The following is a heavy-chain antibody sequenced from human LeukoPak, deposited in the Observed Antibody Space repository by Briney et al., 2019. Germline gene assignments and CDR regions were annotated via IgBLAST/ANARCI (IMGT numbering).Heavy chain of an antibody. CDR1: GFTFRSYG. Sequence: GRSLRLACAASGFTFRSYGMDWVRQAPGKGLGWVSSISSSSSYINYADTVKCRFTISRDNAKNSLNLQMKSLRAEDTTMYYGARYFSTMTVYPKLTYWGRGTLVTVTS. V-gene: IGHV3-21*01. J-gene: IGHJ4*02. CDR3: ARYFSTMTVYPKLTY. D-gene: IGHD4-17*01. CDR2: ISSSSSYI.